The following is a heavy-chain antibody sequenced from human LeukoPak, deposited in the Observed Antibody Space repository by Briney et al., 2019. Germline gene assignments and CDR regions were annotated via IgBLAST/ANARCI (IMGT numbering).Heavy chain of an antibody. V-gene: IGHV3-48*04. Sequence: GGSLRLSCAASAFSLNAYNMNWVRQAPGKGLEWVSYISSASGSIYYADSVKGRFTISRDNAKNSLFLQMNSLRAEDTAVYYCARLPAYCSSTSCYYDYWGQGTLVTVSS. J-gene: IGHJ4*02. CDR3: ARLPAYCSSTSCYYDY. CDR1: AFSLNAYN. CDR2: ISSASGSI. D-gene: IGHD2-2*01.